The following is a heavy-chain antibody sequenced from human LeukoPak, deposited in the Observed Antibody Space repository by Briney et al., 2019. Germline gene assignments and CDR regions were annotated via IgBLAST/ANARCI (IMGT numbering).Heavy chain of an antibody. D-gene: IGHD4-23*01. CDR3: ARALRWHYYFDS. CDR1: GGSISSGDYY. CDR2: IYYSGST. Sequence: PSETLSLTCTVSGGSISSGDYYWSWIRQPPGKGLEWIGYIYYSGSTYYNPSLKSRVTISVDTSKNQFSLKLSSVTAADTAVYNWARALRWHYYFDSWGQGTLVTVSS. J-gene: IGHJ4*02. V-gene: IGHV4-30-4*08.